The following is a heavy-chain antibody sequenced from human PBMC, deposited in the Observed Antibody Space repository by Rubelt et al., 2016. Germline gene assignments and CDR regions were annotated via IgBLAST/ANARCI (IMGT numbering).Heavy chain of an antibody. Sequence: QVQLAESGGGVVQPGGSLRLSCAASGFVFSNYAMHWIRQAPGKGLEWVSYISSSSSYTNYADFVKGRFTIGRDNANNSRYLQMNSLRAEDTAVYYCASAPPGLVSVPNYFDYWGQGTLVTVSS. CDR2: ISSSSSYT. CDR3: ASAPPGLVSVPNYFDY. CDR1: GFVFSNYA. J-gene: IGHJ4*02. D-gene: IGHD6-19*01. V-gene: IGHV3-11*05.